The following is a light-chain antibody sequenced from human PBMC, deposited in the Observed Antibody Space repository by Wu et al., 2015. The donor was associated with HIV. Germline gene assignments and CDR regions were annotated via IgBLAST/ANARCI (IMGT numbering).Light chain of an antibody. V-gene: IGKV1-5*03. Sequence: DIQMTQSPSTLSASLGDRVTITCRASQSISSWLAWYQQKPGKAPKLLICKASSLQSGVPSRFSGSGSGTEFTLTISSLQPDDFATYYCQQYNNYVTFGPGTKVDIK. CDR3: QQYNNYVT. CDR2: KAS. J-gene: IGKJ3*01. CDR1: QSISSW.